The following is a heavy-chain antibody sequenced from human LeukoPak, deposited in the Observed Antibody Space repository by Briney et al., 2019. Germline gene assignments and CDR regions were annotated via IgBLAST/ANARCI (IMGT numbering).Heavy chain of an antibody. CDR2: INPNSGDI. CDR3: ARRIAALGNDAFDI. V-gene: IGHV1-2*02. Sequence: ASVKVSCKASGYRFTDYYIHWVRQAPGQGLEWMGWINPNSGDINYAQKFQGRVTMTRDTSISTAYMELSRLRFDDTAVYYCARRIAALGNDAFDIWGQGTMPTVSS. CDR1: GYRFTDYY. J-gene: IGHJ3*02. D-gene: IGHD6-13*01.